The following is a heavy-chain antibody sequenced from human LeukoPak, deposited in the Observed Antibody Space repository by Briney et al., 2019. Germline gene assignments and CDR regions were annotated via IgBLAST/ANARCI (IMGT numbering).Heavy chain of an antibody. V-gene: IGHV3-7*03. J-gene: IGHJ4*02. D-gene: IGHD6-13*01. CDR2: IRQDGSDK. CDR3: ARGIAAAGSY. Sequence: GGSLRLSCVAPGFTLSSYWVTWVRQAPGKGLEWVANIRQDGSDKYYMDSVKGRFTISRDNAKNSVYLQMNSLRVEDTAVYYCARGIAAAGSYWGQGTLVTVSS. CDR1: GFTLSSYW.